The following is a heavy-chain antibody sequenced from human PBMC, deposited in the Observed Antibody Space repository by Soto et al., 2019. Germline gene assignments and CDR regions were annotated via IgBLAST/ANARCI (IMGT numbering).Heavy chain of an antibody. D-gene: IGHD3-16*01. V-gene: IGHV3-15*07. CDR3: SADLPDWGAYAFDY. CDR1: GFTFKGAR. Sequence: EVQLVESGGGLVESGGSLRLSCAASGFTFKGARMNWVRQGPGKGLEWVGRVKSKVNGETIHYAAPVQGRFTISRDDSRNTVYLQMNRLGTEDTAMYYCSADLPDWGAYAFDYWGQGALVTVSS. J-gene: IGHJ4*02. CDR2: VKSKVNGETI.